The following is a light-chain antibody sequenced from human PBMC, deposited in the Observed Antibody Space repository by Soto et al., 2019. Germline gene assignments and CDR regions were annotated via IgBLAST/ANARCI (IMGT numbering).Light chain of an antibody. CDR3: QQRSNWLRGVT. CDR2: DAS. CDR1: QSVSSN. J-gene: IGKJ5*01. V-gene: IGKV3-11*01. Sequence: EIVFTQSPATLSVSPGERATLSCRAIQSVSSNLAWYQQKPGQAPRLLIYDASNRATGIPARFSGSGSGTDFTLTISSLEPEDFAVYYCQQRSNWLRGVTFGQGTRLEI.